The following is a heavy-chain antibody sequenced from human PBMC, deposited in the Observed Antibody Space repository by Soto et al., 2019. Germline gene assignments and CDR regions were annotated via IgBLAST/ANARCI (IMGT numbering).Heavy chain of an antibody. D-gene: IGHD3-10*01. CDR1: GFTLSSYW. CDR3: ARDRVGGVRGVGPRNYYYYYGMDV. J-gene: IGHJ6*02. V-gene: IGHV3-74*01. Sequence: PGGSLRLSCAASGFTLSSYWMHWVRQAPGKGLVWVSRINSDGSSTSYADSVKGRFSISRDNAKNTLYLQMNSLRAEDTAVYYCARDRVGGVRGVGPRNYYYYYGMDVWGQGTTVTVSS. CDR2: INSDGSST.